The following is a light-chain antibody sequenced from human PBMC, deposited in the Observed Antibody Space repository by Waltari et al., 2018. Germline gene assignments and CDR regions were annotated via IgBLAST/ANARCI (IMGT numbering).Light chain of an antibody. V-gene: IGLV3-21*02. Sequence: SFVVTQPPSVSVAPGQTARITCGGNNLGKQTVHWYQQKPGQAPVLVVYDDSDRPSGIPERFSGSNSGNTATLTISRVEAGDEAGYYCQVWDTSDPSLYVFGTGTKVTVL. CDR1: NLGKQT. CDR2: DDS. J-gene: IGLJ1*01. CDR3: QVWDTSDPSLYV.